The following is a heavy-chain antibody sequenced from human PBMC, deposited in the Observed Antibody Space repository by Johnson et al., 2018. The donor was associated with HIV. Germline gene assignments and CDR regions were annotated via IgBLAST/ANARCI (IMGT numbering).Heavy chain of an antibody. J-gene: IGHJ3*01. CDR3: ARGDRGGFDL. Sequence: VQLVESGGGVVRPGGSLRLSCAASGFIFDDYGMSWVRQAPGKGLEWVSGIHNDGRRTTYADSVKGRFTISRDNAKNRVYLQMDNLRVEETAVYYWARGDRGGFDLWGQGTMVTVSS. CDR2: IHNDGRRT. V-gene: IGHV3-20*04. CDR1: GFIFDDYG. D-gene: IGHD1-14*01.